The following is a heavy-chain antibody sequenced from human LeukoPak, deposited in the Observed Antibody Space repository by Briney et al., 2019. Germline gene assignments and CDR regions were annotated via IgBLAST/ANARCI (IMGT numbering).Heavy chain of an antibody. CDR2: INPNSGGT. Sequence: GASVKVSCKASGYTFTGYYMHWVRQAPGQGLEWMGWINPNSGGTSYAQKFQGWVTMTRDTSISTAYMELSRLRSDDTAVYYCARDRGYSGYDFGYWGQGTLVTVSS. V-gene: IGHV1-2*04. CDR3: ARDRGYSGYDFGY. D-gene: IGHD5-12*01. J-gene: IGHJ4*02. CDR1: GYTFTGYY.